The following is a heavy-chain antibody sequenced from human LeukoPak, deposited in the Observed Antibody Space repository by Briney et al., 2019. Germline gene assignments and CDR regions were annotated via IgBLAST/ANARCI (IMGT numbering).Heavy chain of an antibody. D-gene: IGHD7-27*01. CDR1: GFPFSSYG. V-gene: IGHV3-30*02. CDR3: ASGGPTGGTLDY. CDR2: LRKDATYS. J-gene: IGHJ4*02. Sequence: AGGSLRLSCAASGFPFSSYGMYWVRQTPDKGLQWVAYLRKDATYSNYADSVRGRFTISRDNSKNTLDLQMSSLRVEGTAVYYCASGGPTGGTLDYWGQGALVTVSS.